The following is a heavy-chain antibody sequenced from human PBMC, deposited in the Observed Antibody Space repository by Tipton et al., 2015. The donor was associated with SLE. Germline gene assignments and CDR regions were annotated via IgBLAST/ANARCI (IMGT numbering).Heavy chain of an antibody. J-gene: IGHJ3*02. CDR1: GGSISSGDYY. D-gene: IGHD6-13*01. CDR2: IYYSGST. V-gene: IGHV4-30-4*01. CDR3: ARIFAYSSSWYGDAFDI. Sequence: TPSLTCTVSGGSISSGDYYWSWIRQPPGKGLEWIGYIYYSGSTYYNPSLKSRVTISVDTSKNQFSLKLSSVTAADTAVYYCARIFAYSSSWYGDAFDIWGQGTMVTVSS.